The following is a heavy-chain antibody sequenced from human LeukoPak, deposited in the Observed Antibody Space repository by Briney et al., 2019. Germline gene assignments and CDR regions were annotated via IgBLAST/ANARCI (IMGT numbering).Heavy chain of an antibody. D-gene: IGHD2-15*01. V-gene: IGHV1-8*01. CDR1: GYTFTSYY. J-gene: IGHJ4*02. CDR3: ARSSRLRHYSGGSCYSFGY. CDR2: INPNSGNT. Sequence: GASVKVSCKASGYTFTSYYIHWVRQAPGQGLEWMGWINPNSGNTDYAQKFQGRVTMTRNTSISTAYMELSSLRSEDTAVYYCARSSRLRHYSGGSCYSFGYWGQGTLVTVSS.